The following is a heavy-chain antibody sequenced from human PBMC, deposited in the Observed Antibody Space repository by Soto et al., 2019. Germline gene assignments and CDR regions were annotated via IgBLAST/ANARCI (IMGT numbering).Heavy chain of an antibody. Sequence: GGSLRLSCAASGFTLSNYAMHWVRQAPGRGLEFVSVISTNGGSTYYANSVKGRFTVSRDNSKNTLYLQMGSLRAEDMGVYYCARVDCTSTSCYRPFDIWGQGTMVTVSS. D-gene: IGHD2-2*01. CDR2: ISTNGGST. J-gene: IGHJ3*02. CDR3: ARVDCTSTSCYRPFDI. V-gene: IGHV3-64*01. CDR1: GFTLSNYA.